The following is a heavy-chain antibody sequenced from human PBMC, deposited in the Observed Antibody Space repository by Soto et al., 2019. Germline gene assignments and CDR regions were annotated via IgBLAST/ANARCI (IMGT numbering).Heavy chain of an antibody. CDR1: GFTFSSYA. J-gene: IGHJ6*02. V-gene: IGHV3-23*01. CDR2: ISGSGGST. D-gene: IGHD2-21*02. CDR3: AKGVVVTAPPYYYYGMDV. Sequence: GGSLRLSCAASGFTFSSYAMSWVRQAPGKGLEWVSAISGSGGSTYYADSVKGRFTISRDNSKNTLYLQMNSLRAEDTAVYYCAKGVVVTAPPYYYYGMDVWGQGTTVTVSS.